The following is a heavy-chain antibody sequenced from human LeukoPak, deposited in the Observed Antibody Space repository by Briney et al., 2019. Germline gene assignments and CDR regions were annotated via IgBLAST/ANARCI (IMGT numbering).Heavy chain of an antibody. CDR3: TRPLGGIDVFDY. Sequence: KSGGSLRLSCEVSGVTFTNAYMSWVRQVPGKGLEWVGRIKTNADGGTTDYAAPVKGRFTISRDDSKNTLYLQMNSLTTEDTGVYYCTRPLGGIDVFDYWGQGTLVSVSS. CDR2: IKTNADGGTT. D-gene: IGHD2-15*01. CDR1: GVTFTNAY. J-gene: IGHJ4*02. V-gene: IGHV3-15*01.